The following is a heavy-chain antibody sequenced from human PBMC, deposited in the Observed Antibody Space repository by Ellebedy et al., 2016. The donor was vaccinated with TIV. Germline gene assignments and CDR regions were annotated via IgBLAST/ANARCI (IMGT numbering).Heavy chain of an antibody. J-gene: IGHJ4*02. V-gene: IGHV3-30-3*01. CDR2: ISYDGSNK. D-gene: IGHD2-15*01. CDR3: ARQKGVAAFDY. CDR1: GFTFSSYA. Sequence: GESLKISXAASGFTFSSYAMHWVRQAPGKGLEWVAVISYDGSNKYYADSVKGRFTISRDNAKNSLYLQMNSLRAEDTAEYYCARQKGVAAFDYWGQGTLVTVSS.